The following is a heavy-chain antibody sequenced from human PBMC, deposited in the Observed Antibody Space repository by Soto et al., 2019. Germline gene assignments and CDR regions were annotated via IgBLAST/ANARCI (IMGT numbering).Heavy chain of an antibody. CDR3: ARPAVVPAAHDAFDI. V-gene: IGHV1-2*04. Sequence: ASVKVSCKASGYTFTGYYMHWVRQAPGQGLEWMGWINPNSGGTNYAQKIQGWVTMTRDTSISTAYMELSRLRSDDTAVYYCARPAVVPAAHDAFDIWGQGTMVTVSS. CDR1: GYTFTGYY. D-gene: IGHD2-2*01. CDR2: INPNSGGT. J-gene: IGHJ3*02.